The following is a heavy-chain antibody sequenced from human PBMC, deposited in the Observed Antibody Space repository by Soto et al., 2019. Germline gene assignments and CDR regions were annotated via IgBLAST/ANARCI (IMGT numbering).Heavy chain of an antibody. V-gene: IGHV3-30-3*01. CDR2: ISYDGSNK. Sequence: GESLRLSCAASGFTFSSYAMHWVRQAPGKGLEWVAVISYDGSNKYYADSVKGRFTISRDNSKNTLYLQMNSLRAEDTAVYYCARDVRHYYDSSGYYPIPGGYGMDVWGQGTTVTVSS. D-gene: IGHD3-22*01. J-gene: IGHJ6*02. CDR3: ARDVRHYYDSSGYYPIPGGYGMDV. CDR1: GFTFSSYA.